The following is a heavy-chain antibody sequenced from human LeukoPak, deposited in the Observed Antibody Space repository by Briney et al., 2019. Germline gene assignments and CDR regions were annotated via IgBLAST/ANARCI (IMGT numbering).Heavy chain of an antibody. Sequence: GGSLRLSCAASGLTFDDYAMHWVRQAPGKGLEWVSGISWNSGSIGYADSVKGRFTISRDNAKNSLYLQMNSLRAEDTALYYCAKGYSGYGPFFDYWGQGTLVTVSS. V-gene: IGHV3-9*01. J-gene: IGHJ4*02. CDR3: AKGYSGYGPFFDY. CDR2: ISWNSGSI. CDR1: GLTFDDYA. D-gene: IGHD5-12*01.